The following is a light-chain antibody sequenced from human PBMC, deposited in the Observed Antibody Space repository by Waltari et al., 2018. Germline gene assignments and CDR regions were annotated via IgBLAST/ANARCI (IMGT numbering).Light chain of an antibody. V-gene: IGKV3D-15*01. J-gene: IGKJ4*01. CDR1: QSVNID. Sequence: IVMTQSPATLSLSPGERATLSCRTSQSVNIDLAWYQQKPGPAPSLLIYGASTRATAVPFRFIGSGSGAEFTITISSLQSEDLAIYHCQQYNKWPPTFGGGTKVEIK. CDR3: QQYNKWPPT. CDR2: GAS.